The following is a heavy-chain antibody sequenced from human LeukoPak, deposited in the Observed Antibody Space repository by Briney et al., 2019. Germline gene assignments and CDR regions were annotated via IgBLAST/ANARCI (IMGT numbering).Heavy chain of an antibody. D-gene: IGHD3-10*01. CDR2: IDTNTARP. J-gene: IGHJ5*02. Sequence: ASVKVSCKASGYTFSSFSINWIRQAPGQGLEWMGWIDTNTARPTYAQDFTGRFVFSLDTSASTAFPHISSLTTDDTAIYYCARRYYYASGTYLDWFDPWGQGTLVTVSS. CDR3: ARRYYYASGTYLDWFDP. CDR1: GYTFSSFS. V-gene: IGHV7-4-1*02.